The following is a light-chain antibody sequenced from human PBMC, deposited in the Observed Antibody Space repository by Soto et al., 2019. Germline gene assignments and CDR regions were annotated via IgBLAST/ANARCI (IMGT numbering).Light chain of an antibody. CDR1: SSDVGGYNF. Sequence: QSALTQPPSASGSPGQSVTISCTGTSSDVGGYNFVSWYQQHPGKAPKLMIYDVTERPSGVPDRFSGSKSGNTASLTVSGLQSEDEADYYCTSYAGSNIPVLFGGGAKGAVL. CDR2: DVT. J-gene: IGLJ2*01. V-gene: IGLV2-8*01. CDR3: TSYAGSNIPVL.